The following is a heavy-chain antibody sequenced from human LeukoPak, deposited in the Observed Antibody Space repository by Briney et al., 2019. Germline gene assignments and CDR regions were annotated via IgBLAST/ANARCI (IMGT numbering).Heavy chain of an antibody. CDR2: ISDSSTYI. J-gene: IGHJ4*02. D-gene: IGHD3-3*01. CDR1: GFTFSSYN. CDR3: ASYYDFWSGYQLRYFDY. V-gene: IGHV3-21*01. Sequence: GGSLRLSCAASGFTFSSYNMNWVRQAPGKGLEWVSSISDSSTYIYYADSVRGRFTISRGNAKDSLYLQMNSLRAEDTAVYYCASYYDFWSGYQLRYFDYWGQGTLVTVSS.